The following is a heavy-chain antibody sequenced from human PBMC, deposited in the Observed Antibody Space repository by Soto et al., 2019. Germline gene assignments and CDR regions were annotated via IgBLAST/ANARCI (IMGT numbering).Heavy chain of an antibody. CDR1: GGSISSYY. D-gene: IGHD1-26*01. Sequence: QVQLQESGPGLVKPSETLSLTCTDSGGSISSYYWSWIRQPPGKGLEWIGYIYYSGSTNYNPSLKSRVTISVDTSKNQFSLKLSSVTAADTAVYYCARADGADWYFDLWGRGTLVTVSS. CDR2: IYYSGST. CDR3: ARADGADWYFDL. J-gene: IGHJ2*01. V-gene: IGHV4-59*01.